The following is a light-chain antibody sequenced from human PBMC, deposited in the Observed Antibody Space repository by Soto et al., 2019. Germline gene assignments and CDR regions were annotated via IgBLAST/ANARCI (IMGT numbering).Light chain of an antibody. V-gene: IGLV2-8*01. Sequence: QSVLTQPPSASGSPGQSVTISCTGTSSDVGGYNYVSWYQQHPGKAPKLMIYEVSKRPSGVPDRFSGSKSGNTASLTVSGLQAEDEADYYCSSYAGSNNVVFGGGTKATVL. CDR3: SSYAGSNNVV. J-gene: IGLJ2*01. CDR2: EVS. CDR1: SSDVGGYNY.